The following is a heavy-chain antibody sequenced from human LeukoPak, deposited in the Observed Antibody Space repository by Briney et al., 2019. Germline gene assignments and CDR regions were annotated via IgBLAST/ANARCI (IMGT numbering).Heavy chain of an antibody. CDR3: XXXXXXXXXXFGVVPYDY. V-gene: IGHV3-23*01. J-gene: IGHJ4*02. CDR2: ISGSGGST. D-gene: IGHD3-3*01. Sequence: GGSLRLSCAASGFTFSSYAMSWVRQAPGKGLEWVSAISGSGGSTYYADSVKGRFTISRDNSKNTLYLQMNSLRAEDTAVYYCXXXXXXXXXXFGVVPYDYWGQGALVTVSS. CDR1: GFTFSSYA.